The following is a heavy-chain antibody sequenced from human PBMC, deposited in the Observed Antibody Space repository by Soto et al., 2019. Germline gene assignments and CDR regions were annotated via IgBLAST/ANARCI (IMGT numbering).Heavy chain of an antibody. CDR1: GFSVSSSH. V-gene: IGHV3-53*01. J-gene: IGHJ5*02. D-gene: IGHD3-10*01. CDR3: AKLGPYGSESYSFRYNWIDP. CDR2: IYRGGAT. Sequence: GGSLRLSCAASGFSVSSSHMIWVRQAPGKGLEWVSGIYRGGATYYAVSVKGRCTISRDRSKNTVYLQMDGLRTEDTAVYHCAKLGPYGSESYSFRYNWIDPWGQGTLVTVSS.